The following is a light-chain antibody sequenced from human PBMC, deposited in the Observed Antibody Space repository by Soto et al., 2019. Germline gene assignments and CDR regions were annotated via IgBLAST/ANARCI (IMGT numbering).Light chain of an antibody. CDR1: SSDVGGYIF. V-gene: IGLV2-11*01. CDR3: CSYAGSYSWV. Sequence: QSALTQPRSVSGSPGQSVTISCTGTSSDVGGYIFVSWYQQHPGKAPKFIIYNVNKRPSGVPDRCSGSKSGNTASLTISGLQAEDEADYYCCSYAGSYSWVFGGGTKVTVL. J-gene: IGLJ3*02. CDR2: NVN.